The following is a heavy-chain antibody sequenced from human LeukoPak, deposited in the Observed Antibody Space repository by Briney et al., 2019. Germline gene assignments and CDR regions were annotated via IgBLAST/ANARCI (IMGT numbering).Heavy chain of an antibody. CDR2: IYPGDSDT. CDR1: GYSFTSYW. CDR3: ARPTYYYDSSGYFDYFDY. V-gene: IGHV5-51*01. J-gene: IGHJ4*02. Sequence: GESLKISCKGSGYSFTSYWIGWVRQMPGKGLEWMGIIYPGDSDTRYSPSFQGQVTISADKSISTAYLQWSSLKASDTAMYYCARPTYYYDSSGYFDYFDYWGRGTLVTVSS. D-gene: IGHD3-22*01.